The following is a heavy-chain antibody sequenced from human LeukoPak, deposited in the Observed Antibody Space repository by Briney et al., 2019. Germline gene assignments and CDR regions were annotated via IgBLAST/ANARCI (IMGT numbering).Heavy chain of an antibody. CDR3: ASRTSWYYALDV. Sequence: GGSLRLSCAASGFSFSKKGMHWVRQRAGKGLEWVSGIGSSGDTNYLGSVKGRFTISRDIAINSLYLQMNSLRAEDTAVYFCASRTSWYYALDVWGPGTTVIVSS. CDR2: IGSSGDT. D-gene: IGHD1-1*01. CDR1: GFSFSKKG. J-gene: IGHJ6*02. V-gene: IGHV3-13*01.